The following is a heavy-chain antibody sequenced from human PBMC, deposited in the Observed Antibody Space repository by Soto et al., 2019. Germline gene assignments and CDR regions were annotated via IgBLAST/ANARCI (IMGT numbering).Heavy chain of an antibody. V-gene: IGHV4-30-2*01. CDR3: ARDPHGDYGMDV. CDR2: IYHSGST. D-gene: IGHD4-17*01. CDR1: GGSISSGGYS. J-gene: IGHJ6*02. Sequence: PSETLSLTCAVSGGSISSGGYSWSWIRQPPGKGLEWIGYIYHSGSTYYNPSLKSRVTISVDRSKNQFSLKLSSVTAADTAVYYCARDPHGDYGMDVWGQGTTVTVSS.